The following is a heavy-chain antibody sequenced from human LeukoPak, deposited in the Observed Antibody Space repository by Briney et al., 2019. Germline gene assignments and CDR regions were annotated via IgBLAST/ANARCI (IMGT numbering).Heavy chain of an antibody. J-gene: IGHJ1*01. Sequence: GGSLRLSCAASGFTFSSYAMSWVRQAPGKGLEWVSAISGSGGSTYYADSVKGRFTISRDNSKNTLYLQMNSLRAEDTAAYYCAKTPLRSGYSYGSAEYFQHWGQGTLVTVSS. CDR1: GFTFSSYA. CDR3: AKTPLRSGYSYGSAEYFQH. V-gene: IGHV3-23*01. CDR2: ISGSGGST. D-gene: IGHD5-18*01.